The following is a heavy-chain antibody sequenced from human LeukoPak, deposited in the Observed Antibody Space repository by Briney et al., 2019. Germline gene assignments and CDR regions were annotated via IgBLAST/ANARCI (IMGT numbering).Heavy chain of an antibody. CDR2: INHSGST. D-gene: IGHD5-18*01. Sequence: GSLRLSCAASGFTFNDAWMSWVRQPPGKGLEWIGEINHSGSTNYNPSLKSRVTISVDTSKNQFSLKLSSVTAADTAVYYCARGRGYSYGLTQERWFDPWGQGTLVTVSS. V-gene: IGHV4-34*01. J-gene: IGHJ5*02. CDR1: GFTFNDAW. CDR3: ARGRGYSYGLTQERWFDP.